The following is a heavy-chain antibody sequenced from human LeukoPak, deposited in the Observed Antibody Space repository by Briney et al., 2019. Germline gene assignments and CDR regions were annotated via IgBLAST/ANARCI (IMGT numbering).Heavy chain of an antibody. D-gene: IGHD2-15*01. CDR1: GFTFSSYG. CDR3: AKTFVVARPSYYYYGMDV. CDR2: ISYDGSNK. Sequence: PGGSLRLSCAASGFTFSSYGMHWVRQAPGKGLEWVAVISYDGSNKYYADSVKGRFTISRDNSKNTLYLQMNSLRAEDTAVYYCAKTFVVARPSYYYYGMDVWGQGTTVTVSS. J-gene: IGHJ6*02. V-gene: IGHV3-30*18.